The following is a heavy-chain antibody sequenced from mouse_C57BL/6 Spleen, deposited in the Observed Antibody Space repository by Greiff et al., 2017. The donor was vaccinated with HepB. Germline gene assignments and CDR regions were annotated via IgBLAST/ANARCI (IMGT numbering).Heavy chain of an antibody. J-gene: IGHJ1*03. CDR1: GFTFSDYY. Sequence: EVKLVESEGGLVQPGSSMKLSCTASGFTFSDYYMAWVRQVPEKGLEWVANINYDGSSTYYLDSLKSRFIISRDKAKNILYLQMSSLKSEDTATYYCASGGSNYVSPWWYFDVWGTGTTVTVSS. CDR3: ASGGSNYVSPWWYFDV. V-gene: IGHV5-16*01. CDR2: INYDGSST. D-gene: IGHD2-5*01.